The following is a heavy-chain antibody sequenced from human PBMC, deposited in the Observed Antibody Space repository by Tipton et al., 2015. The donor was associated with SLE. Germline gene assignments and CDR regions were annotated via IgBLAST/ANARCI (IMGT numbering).Heavy chain of an antibody. D-gene: IGHD2/OR15-2a*01. CDR3: AIEQYFVPT. Sequence: LRLSCAVYGGSFSGYYWSWIRQPPGKGLEWIGEINHSGSTNYNPSLKSRVTISVDTSKNQFSLKLTSVTAADTAVYYCAIEQYFVPTWGQGTLVTVSS. CDR1: GGSFSGYY. J-gene: IGHJ4*02. V-gene: IGHV4-34*01. CDR2: INHSGST.